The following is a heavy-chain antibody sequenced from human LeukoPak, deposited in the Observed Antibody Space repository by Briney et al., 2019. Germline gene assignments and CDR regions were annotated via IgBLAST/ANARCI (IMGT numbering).Heavy chain of an antibody. Sequence: GGSLRLSCAASGFTFSSYAMSWVRQAPGKGLEWVSVISGSGGNTYYADSVKGRFTISRDNSKNTLYLQMNSLRAEDTAVYYCAKTNGYSNSWYDYWGQGTLVTVS. D-gene: IGHD6-13*01. CDR2: ISGSGGNT. J-gene: IGHJ4*02. V-gene: IGHV3-23*01. CDR3: AKTNGYSNSWYDY. CDR1: GFTFSSYA.